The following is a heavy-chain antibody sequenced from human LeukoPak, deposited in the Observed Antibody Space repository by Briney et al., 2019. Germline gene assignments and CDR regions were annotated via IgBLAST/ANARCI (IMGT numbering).Heavy chain of an antibody. CDR2: ISGSGGST. V-gene: IGHV3-23*01. CDR1: GFSFTSYS. J-gene: IGHJ4*02. CDR3: AKDTADTIAVAAPYFDY. Sequence: GGSLRLSCAASGFSFTSYSMSSVRQAPGKGLEWVSAISGSGGSTYYADSVKGRFIISRDNSKNTLYLQMNSLRAEDTAVYYCAKDTADTIAVAAPYFDYWGQGTLVTVSS. D-gene: IGHD6-19*01.